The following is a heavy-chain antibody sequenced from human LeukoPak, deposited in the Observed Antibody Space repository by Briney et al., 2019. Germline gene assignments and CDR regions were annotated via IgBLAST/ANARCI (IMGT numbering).Heavy chain of an antibody. V-gene: IGHV4-30-4*01. J-gene: IGHJ4*02. CDR3: ARVHVVRGVIIN. Sequence: SETLSLTCTVSGGSISSYYWSWFRQPPGKGLEWIGYIYYSGGTYYNPSLKSRITISVDTSKNQFSLKLSSVTAADTAVYYCARVHVVRGVIINWGQGTLVTVSS. CDR2: IYYSGGT. D-gene: IGHD3-10*01. CDR1: GGSISSYY.